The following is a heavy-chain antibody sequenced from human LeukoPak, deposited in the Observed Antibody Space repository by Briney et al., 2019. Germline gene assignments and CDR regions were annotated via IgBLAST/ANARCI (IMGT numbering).Heavy chain of an antibody. CDR2: ITGSGGTS. J-gene: IGHJ4*02. Sequence: PGGSLRLSCVASGFTFSNYPMNWVRQAPGKGLEWVSLITGSGGTSHYADSVEGRFTISRDNSKNTLYLQMNSLRAEDTAVYYCAIDYDSSGSYFDYWGQGTLATVSS. CDR1: GFTFSNYP. V-gene: IGHV3-23*01. D-gene: IGHD3-22*01. CDR3: AIDYDSSGSYFDY.